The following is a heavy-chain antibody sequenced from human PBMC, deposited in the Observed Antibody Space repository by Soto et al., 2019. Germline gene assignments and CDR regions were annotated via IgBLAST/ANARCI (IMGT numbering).Heavy chain of an antibody. V-gene: IGHV1-8*01. D-gene: IGHD6-19*01. CDR1: GYTFTSYD. Sequence: QVQLVQSGAEVKKPGASVKVSCKASGYTFTSYDINWVRQATGQGLEWMGWMNPNSGNTGYAQKFQGRVTMTRDTSISTGYTELSSRRSEDTAVYYCARGNSSGWLIPFDSWGQGTLVTVSS. CDR2: MNPNSGNT. J-gene: IGHJ4*02. CDR3: ARGNSSGWLIPFDS.